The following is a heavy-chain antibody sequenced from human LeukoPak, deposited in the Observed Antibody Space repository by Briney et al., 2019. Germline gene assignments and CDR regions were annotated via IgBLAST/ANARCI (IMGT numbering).Heavy chain of an antibody. J-gene: IGHJ5*02. CDR3: TRDPYPLGYCSSTSCYP. V-gene: IGHV3-49*04. Sequence: GGSLRLSCTASGFTFGDYAMSWVRQAPGKGLEWVGFIRSKAYGGATEYAASVKGRFTISRDDSKSIAYLQMNSLKTEDTAVYYCTRDPYPLGYCSSTSCYPWGQGTLVTVSS. CDR2: IRSKAYGGAT. D-gene: IGHD2-2*01. CDR1: GFTFGDYA.